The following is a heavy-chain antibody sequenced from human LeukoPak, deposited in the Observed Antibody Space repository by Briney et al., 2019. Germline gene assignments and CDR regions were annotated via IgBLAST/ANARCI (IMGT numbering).Heavy chain of an antibody. Sequence: PGGSPRLSCAASRFTFSSYAMSWVRQAPGKGLEWVSAISGSGGSTYYADSVKGRFTISRDNSKNTLYLQMNSLRAEDTAVYYCASPPRRYFDSSGYYFAWGQGTLVTVSS. CDR1: RFTFSSYA. CDR2: ISGSGGST. J-gene: IGHJ5*02. CDR3: ASPPRRYFDSSGYYFA. V-gene: IGHV3-23*01. D-gene: IGHD3-22*01.